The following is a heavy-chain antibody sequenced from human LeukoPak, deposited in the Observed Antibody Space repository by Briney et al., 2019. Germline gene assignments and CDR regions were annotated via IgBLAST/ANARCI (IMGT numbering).Heavy chain of an antibody. CDR2: IFYSGTT. Sequence: SETLSLTCTVSGGSITNYYWSWIRQPPGKGPEWIGYIFYSGTTKYNPSLESRVTISVDKSKNQFSLKLSSVTAADTAVYYCAREEGRRAFDYWGQGTLVTVSS. CDR1: GGSITNYY. D-gene: IGHD3-10*01. J-gene: IGHJ4*02. CDR3: AREEGRRAFDY. V-gene: IGHV4-59*12.